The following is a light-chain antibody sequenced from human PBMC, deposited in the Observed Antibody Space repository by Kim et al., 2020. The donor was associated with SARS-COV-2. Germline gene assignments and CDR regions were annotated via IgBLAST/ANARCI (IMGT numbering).Light chain of an antibody. CDR2: EGS. Sequence: GQSITISCTGTNSDVGSYNLVSWYQQHPGKAPKVMIYEGSKRPSGVSHRFSGSKSGNTASLTISGLQAEDEADYYCCSYAGSSSWVFGGGTQLTVL. CDR3: CSYAGSSSWV. CDR1: NSDVGSYNL. V-gene: IGLV2-23*01. J-gene: IGLJ3*02.